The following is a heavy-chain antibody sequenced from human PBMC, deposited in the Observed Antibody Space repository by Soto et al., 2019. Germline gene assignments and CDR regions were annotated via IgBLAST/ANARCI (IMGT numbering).Heavy chain of an antibody. CDR3: VTGFSENALYHFDY. J-gene: IGHJ4*02. Sequence: PSETLSLTCTVSGGSINSDGYYWSWSRQHPGKGLEFIGYIYYSGTTYYNPSLRGRVSISIDTSKNQFSMKLSSVTGADTAVYYCVTGFSENALYHFDYWGQGTLVTVSS. CDR2: IYYSGTT. CDR1: GGSINSDGYY. D-gene: IGHD3-16*01. V-gene: IGHV4-31*03.